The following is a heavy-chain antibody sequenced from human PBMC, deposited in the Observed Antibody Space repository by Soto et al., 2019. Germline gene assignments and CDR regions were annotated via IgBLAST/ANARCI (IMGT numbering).Heavy chain of an antibody. Sequence: QVQLVESGGGVVQPGRSLRLSCAASGFTFSSYGMHWVRQAPGKGLEWVAVIWYDGSNKYYADSVKGRFTISRDNSKNALYLRLNSGRAEDTAVYYCARAEQWLAYFDYWGQGTLVTVSS. J-gene: IGHJ4*02. V-gene: IGHV3-33*01. CDR1: GFTFSSYG. CDR3: ARAEQWLAYFDY. D-gene: IGHD6-19*01. CDR2: IWYDGSNK.